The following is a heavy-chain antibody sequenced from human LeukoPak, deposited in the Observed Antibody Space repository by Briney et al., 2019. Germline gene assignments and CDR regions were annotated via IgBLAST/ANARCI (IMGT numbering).Heavy chain of an antibody. CDR3: AKMVREFYTISYYFDY. J-gene: IGHJ4*02. Sequence: GGSLRLSCAASGFTFSGYAMNGVRQAPGKGLEWVSGISGSGAGTYYADSVKGRFTISRDNSKNTLYLQMNSLRADDTAVYYCAKMVREFYTISYYFDYWGQGTLVTVSS. V-gene: IGHV3-23*01. CDR2: ISGSGAGT. D-gene: IGHD2-8*01. CDR1: GFTFSGYA.